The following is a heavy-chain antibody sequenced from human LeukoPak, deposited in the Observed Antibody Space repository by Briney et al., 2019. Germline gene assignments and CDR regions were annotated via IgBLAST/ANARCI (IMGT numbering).Heavy chain of an antibody. J-gene: IGHJ4*02. Sequence: SVKVSCKASGGTFSSYAISWVRQPPGQGLEWMGGIIPIFGTANYAQKFQGRVTITADESTSTAYMELSSLRSEDTAVYYCAREVYDILTGYPDYFDYWGQGTLVTVSS. CDR2: IIPIFGTA. V-gene: IGHV1-69*13. CDR3: AREVYDILTGYPDYFDY. D-gene: IGHD3-9*01. CDR1: GGTFSSYA.